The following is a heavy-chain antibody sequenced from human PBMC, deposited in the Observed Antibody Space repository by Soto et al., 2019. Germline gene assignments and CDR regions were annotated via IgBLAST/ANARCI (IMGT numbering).Heavy chain of an antibody. CDR1: GGTFSSYA. J-gene: IGHJ6*02. CDR3: ARGYGSRSLYYGIDV. Sequence: SVKVSCKASGGTFSSYAISWVRQAPGQGLEWMGGIIPIFGTANYAQKFQGRVTITADESTSTAYMELSSLRSEDTAVYYCARGYGSRSLYYGIDVCDQETTGTVSS. CDR2: IIPIFGTA. V-gene: IGHV1-69*13. D-gene: IGHD3-10*01.